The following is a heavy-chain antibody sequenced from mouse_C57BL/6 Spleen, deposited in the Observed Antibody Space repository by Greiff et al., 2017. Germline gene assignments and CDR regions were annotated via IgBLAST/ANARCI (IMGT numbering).Heavy chain of an antibody. V-gene: IGHV1-53*01. Sequence: QVQLQQPGTELVKPGASVKLSCKASGYTFTSYWMHWVKQRPGQGLEWIGNINPSNGCTNYNEKFTSTATMTVDKSSSTAYMQLSSLTSEDSAVYYCAKEDYDEYYFDYWGQGTTLTVSS. D-gene: IGHD2-4*01. CDR2: INPSNGCT. CDR3: AKEDYDEYYFDY. J-gene: IGHJ2*01. CDR1: GYTFTSYW.